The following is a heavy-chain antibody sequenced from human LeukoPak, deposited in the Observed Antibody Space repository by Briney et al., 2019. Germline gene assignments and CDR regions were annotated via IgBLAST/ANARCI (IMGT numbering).Heavy chain of an antibody. CDR2: IYYTGST. D-gene: IGHD5-12*01. CDR1: GGPLTRSLSY. Sequence: SETLSLTCTVSGGPLTRSLSYWGWIRRPPGKGLEWIVNIYYTGSTDYSPSFESRAAMSVDTSKNQLSLQLRSVTAADTAVYYCARLNSGYEDYYFDDWGQGTLVTVSS. J-gene: IGHJ4*02. CDR3: ARLNSGYEDYYFDD. V-gene: IGHV4-39*01.